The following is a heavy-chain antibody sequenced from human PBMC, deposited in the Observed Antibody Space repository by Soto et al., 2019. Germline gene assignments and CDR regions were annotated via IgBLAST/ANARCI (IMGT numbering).Heavy chain of an antibody. Sequence: QVQLQESGPGLVRPSETLSLTCTVSGGSISTYYWSWIRQPPGKGLEWIGYIYYSGSTNYNPSLKSLVTISLDTSKSQFSLRLSSVTAADTAMYYCARGGRSGYYSDYWGQGTLVTVSS. CDR1: GGSISTYY. J-gene: IGHJ4*02. V-gene: IGHV4-59*01. CDR2: IYYSGST. CDR3: ARGGRSGYYSDY. D-gene: IGHD3-3*01.